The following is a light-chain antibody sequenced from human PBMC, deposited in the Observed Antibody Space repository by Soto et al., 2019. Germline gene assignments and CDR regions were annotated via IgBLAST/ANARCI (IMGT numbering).Light chain of an antibody. CDR3: SSYTSSTPYV. Sequence: QSVLNQPASVSWSRGQSMTISCTGTSSDVGGYNYVSWYQQHPGKAPKVMSYEVSTRPSGVSNPFSGSKSRNTASLTISGLQAEDEADYYCSSYTSSTPYVFGTGTKVTVL. J-gene: IGLJ1*01. CDR2: EVS. V-gene: IGLV2-14*01. CDR1: SSDVGGYNY.